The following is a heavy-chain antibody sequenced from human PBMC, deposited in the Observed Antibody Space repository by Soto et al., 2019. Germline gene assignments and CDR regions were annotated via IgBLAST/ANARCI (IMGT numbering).Heavy chain of an antibody. CDR1: GYSTSSGYY. CDR3: ARDSVEMATMRYFDY. V-gene: IGHV4-38-2*02. CDR2: IYHSGST. D-gene: IGHD5-12*01. J-gene: IGHJ4*02. Sequence: SETLSLTCAVSGYSTSSGYYWGWIRQPPGKGLEWIGSIYHSGSTYYNPSLKSRVTISVDTSKNQFSLKLSSVTAADTAVYYCARDSVEMATMRYFDYWGQGTLVTVSS.